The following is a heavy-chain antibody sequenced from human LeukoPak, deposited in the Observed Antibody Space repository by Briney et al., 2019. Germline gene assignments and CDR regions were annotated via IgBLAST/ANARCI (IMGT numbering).Heavy chain of an antibody. J-gene: IGHJ3*02. V-gene: IGHV3-53*01. CDR1: GFTVSSNY. CDR3: ARSTYYYDSSGYRSYAFDI. Sequence: PGGSLRLSCAASGFTVSSNYMSWVRQAPGKGLEWVSAIYSGGSTYYADSVKGRFTISRDNSKNTLYLQMDSLRAEDTAVYYCARSTYYYDSSGYRSYAFDIWGQGTMVTVSS. D-gene: IGHD3-22*01. CDR2: IYSGGST.